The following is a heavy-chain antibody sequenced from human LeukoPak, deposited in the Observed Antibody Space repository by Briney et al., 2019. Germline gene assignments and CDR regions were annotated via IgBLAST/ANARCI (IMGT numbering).Heavy chain of an antibody. V-gene: IGHV1-2*02. J-gene: IGHJ5*02. CDR1: GYTFTGYY. CDR3: ARASKRFLEWLNWFDP. Sequence: PSVNVSCKASGYTFTGYYMHWVRQAPGQGLEWIGWINPNSGGTNYAQKFQGRVTMTRDTSISTAYMELSRLRSDDTAVYYCARASKRFLEWLNWFDPWGQGTLVTVSS. CDR2: INPNSGGT. D-gene: IGHD3-3*01.